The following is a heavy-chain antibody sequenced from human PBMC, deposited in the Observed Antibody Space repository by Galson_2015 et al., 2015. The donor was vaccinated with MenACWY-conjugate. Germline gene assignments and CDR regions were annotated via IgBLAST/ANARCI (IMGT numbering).Heavy chain of an antibody. Sequence: SVKVSCKASGYTFTSYVISWVRQAPGQGLEWMGWISAYNGNTNYAQNLQGRVTMTTDTSNSTAYMELRSLISDDTAVYYCAREGYSSAWFGPPSDYWGQGTLVTVSS. CDR3: AREGYSSAWFGPPSDY. D-gene: IGHD6-19*01. J-gene: IGHJ4*02. CDR2: ISAYNGNT. CDR1: GYTFTSYV. V-gene: IGHV1-18*01.